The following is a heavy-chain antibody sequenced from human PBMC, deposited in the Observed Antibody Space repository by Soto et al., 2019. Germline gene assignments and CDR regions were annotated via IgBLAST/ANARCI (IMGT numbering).Heavy chain of an antibody. V-gene: IGHV3-23*01. J-gene: IGHJ4*02. CDR3: AKAIARYGYCFDY. CDR2: ISGSGGSK. Sequence: GGSLRLSYAASGFTFSSYAMSWVRQAPGKGLEWVSAISGSGGSKYYVDSVKGRFTISRDNSKNTLYLQMNSLRAEDTAVYYCAKAIARYGYCFDYWGQGTLVTFSS. CDR1: GFTFSSYA. D-gene: IGHD3-10*01.